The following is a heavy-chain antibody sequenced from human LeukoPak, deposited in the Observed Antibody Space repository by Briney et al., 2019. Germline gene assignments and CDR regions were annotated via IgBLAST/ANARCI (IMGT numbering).Heavy chain of an antibody. Sequence: ASVKVSCKASGYTFTSYGVSWVRQAPGQGLEWMGWISGYNGNTNYAQKLQGRVTMTTDTSTSTAYMELRSLRSDDTAVYYCARDDYSSERYYYYMDVWGKGTTVTISS. D-gene: IGHD3-22*01. J-gene: IGHJ6*03. CDR2: ISGYNGNT. V-gene: IGHV1-18*01. CDR1: GYTFTSYG. CDR3: ARDDYSSERYYYYMDV.